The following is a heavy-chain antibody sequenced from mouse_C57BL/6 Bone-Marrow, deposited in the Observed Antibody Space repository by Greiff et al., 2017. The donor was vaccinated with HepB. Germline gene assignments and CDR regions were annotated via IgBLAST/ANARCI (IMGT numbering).Heavy chain of an antibody. V-gene: IGHV1-15*01. J-gene: IGHJ4*01. CDR2: IDPETGGT. D-gene: IGHD1-1*01. CDR1: GYTFTDYE. Sequence: QVQLQQSGAELVRPGASVTLSCKASGYTFTDYEMHWVKQTPVHGLEWIGAIDPETGGTAYNQKFKGKAILTADKSSSTAYMELRSLTSEDSAVYYCTLYYYVSIHYAMDYWGQGTSVTVSS. CDR3: TLYYYVSIHYAMDY.